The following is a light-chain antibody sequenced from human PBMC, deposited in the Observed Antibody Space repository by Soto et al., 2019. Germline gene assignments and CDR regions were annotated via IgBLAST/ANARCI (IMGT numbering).Light chain of an antibody. CDR1: QDISSY. V-gene: IGKV1-9*01. CDR2: AAS. CDR3: QQLKSYPLS. Sequence: GDRVTITCRTSQDISSYLAWYQQKPGKAPQLLISAASTLQSGVPSRFSGSGSGTEFTLTISSLQPEDFVTYYCQQLKSYPLSFGGGTKVEI. J-gene: IGKJ4*01.